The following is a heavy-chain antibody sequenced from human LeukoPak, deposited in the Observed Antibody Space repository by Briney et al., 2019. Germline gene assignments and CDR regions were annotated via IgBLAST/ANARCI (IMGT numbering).Heavy chain of an antibody. CDR2: IIPILGIA. CDR1: GGTFSSYA. J-gene: IGHJ4*02. Sequence: SVKVSCKASGGTFSSYAISWVRQAPGQGLEWMGRIIPILGIANYAQKFQGRVTITADKSTSTAYMELSSLRSEDTAVYYCARSGPYCSSTSCYQNSDYWGQGTLVTVSS. D-gene: IGHD2-2*01. CDR3: ARSGPYCSSTSCYQNSDY. V-gene: IGHV1-69*04.